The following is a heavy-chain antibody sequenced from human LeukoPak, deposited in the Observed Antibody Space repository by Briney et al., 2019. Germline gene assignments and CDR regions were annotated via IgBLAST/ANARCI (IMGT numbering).Heavy chain of an antibody. D-gene: IGHD3-3*01. CDR3: PSRITVFGVATRGYYMDV. CDR2: ISYDGSNK. Sequence: PGRSLRLSCAASGFTFSSYALHWVRQAPGKGLEWVAVISYDGSNKYYADSVKGRFTISRDNSKNTLYLQMNSLRAEDTAVYYCPSRITVFGVATRGYYMDVWGKGTTVTVTS. J-gene: IGHJ6*03. V-gene: IGHV3-30-3*01. CDR1: GFTFSSYA.